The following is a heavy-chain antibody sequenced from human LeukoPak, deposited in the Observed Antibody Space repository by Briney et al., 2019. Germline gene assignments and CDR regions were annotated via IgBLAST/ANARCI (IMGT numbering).Heavy chain of an antibody. V-gene: IGHV1-2*02. Sequence: ASVKVSCKASGFTFTGYYMHWVRQAPGQGLEWMGWINPNSGGTNYAQRFQGRVTMTRGTSISTAYMELSRLRSDDTAVYYCARTTFYHDSGSYYFIDYWGQGTLVTVSS. CDR3: ARTTFYHDSGSYYFIDY. CDR1: GFTFTGYY. J-gene: IGHJ4*02. D-gene: IGHD3-10*01. CDR2: INPNSGGT.